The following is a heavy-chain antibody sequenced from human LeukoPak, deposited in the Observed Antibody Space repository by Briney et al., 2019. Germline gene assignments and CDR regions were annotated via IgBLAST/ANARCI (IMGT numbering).Heavy chain of an antibody. Sequence: GGSLRLSCEASGFTFSSYAMSWVRQAPGTGLVWVSGISGSGTSTYHADSVKGRFTISRDNSKNTLYLQMNSLRAEDTAVYYCARDRVYASGSRDAFGIWGQGTMVAVSS. CDR3: ARDRVYASGSRDAFGI. J-gene: IGHJ3*02. V-gene: IGHV3-23*01. CDR2: ISGSGTST. D-gene: IGHD3-10*01. CDR1: GFTFSSYA.